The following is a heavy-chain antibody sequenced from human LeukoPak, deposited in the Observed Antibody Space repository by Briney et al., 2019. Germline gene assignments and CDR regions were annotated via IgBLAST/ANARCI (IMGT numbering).Heavy chain of an antibody. D-gene: IGHD3-22*01. CDR1: GFTFSDYY. V-gene: IGHV3-11*04. Sequence: GGSLRLSCAASGFTFSDYYMSWIRQAPGKGMEWVSYISSSGSNIYYADSVKGRFTISRDNAKNSLYLQMNSLRAEDTAVYYCARYLNYYDSSGSYYMDVWGKGTTVTISS. CDR3: ARYLNYYDSSGSYYMDV. J-gene: IGHJ6*03. CDR2: ISSSGSNI.